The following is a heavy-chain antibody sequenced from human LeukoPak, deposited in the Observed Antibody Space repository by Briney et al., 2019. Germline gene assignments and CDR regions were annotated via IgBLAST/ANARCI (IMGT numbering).Heavy chain of an antibody. V-gene: IGHV1-18*01. D-gene: IGHD3-22*01. Sequence: ASVKVSCKASGYTFTSYGISWVRQAPGQGLEWMGWISAYNGNTNYEQKLQGRVTMTTDTSTSTAYMELRSLRSDDTAVYYCARGIPYYYDSSGYDCAFDIWGQGTMVTVSS. CDR2: ISAYNGNT. CDR3: ARGIPYYYDSSGYDCAFDI. CDR1: GYTFTSYG. J-gene: IGHJ3*02.